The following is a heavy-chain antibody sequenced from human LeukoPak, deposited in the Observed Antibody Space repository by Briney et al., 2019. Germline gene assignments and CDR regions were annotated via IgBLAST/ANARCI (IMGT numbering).Heavy chain of an antibody. Sequence: PSETLSLTCAVYGGSFSGYYWSWLRQPPGKGLEWIGEINHSGSTNYNPSLKSRVTISVDTSKNQFSLKLSSVTAADTAVYYCASPTDYGDYTVAFDIWGQGTMVTVSS. CDR3: ASPTDYGDYTVAFDI. CDR1: GGSFSGYY. V-gene: IGHV4-34*01. CDR2: INHSGST. D-gene: IGHD4-17*01. J-gene: IGHJ3*02.